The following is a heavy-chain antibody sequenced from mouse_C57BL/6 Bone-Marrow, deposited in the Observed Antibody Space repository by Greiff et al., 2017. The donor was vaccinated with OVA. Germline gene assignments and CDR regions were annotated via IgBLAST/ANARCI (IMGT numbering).Heavy chain of an antibody. CDR1: GFTFSDYY. Sequence: EVQLQESEGGLVQPGSSMKLSCTASGFTFSDYYMAWVRQVPEKGLEWVANINYDGSSTYYLDSLKSRFIISRDNAKNILYLQMSSLKSEDTATYYCARDGRGGYYGSSDYYAMDYWGQGTSVTVSS. CDR2: INYDGSST. V-gene: IGHV5-16*01. CDR3: ARDGRGGYYGSSDYYAMDY. J-gene: IGHJ4*01. D-gene: IGHD1-1*01.